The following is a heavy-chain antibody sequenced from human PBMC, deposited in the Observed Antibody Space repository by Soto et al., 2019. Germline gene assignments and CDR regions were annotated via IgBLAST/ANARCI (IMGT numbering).Heavy chain of an antibody. Sequence: GGSLRLSCAASGFTFSSYGMHWVRQAPGKGLEWVAVIWYDGSNKYYADSVKGRFTISRDNSKNTLYLQMNSLRAEDTAVYYCARDRYYYDSSGYYPNFDYWGQGTLVTVSS. J-gene: IGHJ4*02. V-gene: IGHV3-33*01. CDR2: IWYDGSNK. CDR1: GFTFSSYG. CDR3: ARDRYYYDSSGYYPNFDY. D-gene: IGHD3-22*01.